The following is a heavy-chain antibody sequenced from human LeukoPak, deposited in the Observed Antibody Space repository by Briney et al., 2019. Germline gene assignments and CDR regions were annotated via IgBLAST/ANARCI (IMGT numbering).Heavy chain of an antibody. CDR2: ISYDGSNK. V-gene: IGHV3-30-3*01. CDR3: ARDRSDYYDSSGYHSGYFQH. Sequence: QPGRSLRLSCAASGFTFSSYAMHWARHAPGKGLEWVAVISYDGSNKYYTNSVKGRFTISRDNSKNTLYLQMNSLRAEDTAVYYYARDRSDYYDSSGYHSGYFQHWGQGTLVSVSS. D-gene: IGHD3-22*01. CDR1: GFTFSSYA. J-gene: IGHJ1*01.